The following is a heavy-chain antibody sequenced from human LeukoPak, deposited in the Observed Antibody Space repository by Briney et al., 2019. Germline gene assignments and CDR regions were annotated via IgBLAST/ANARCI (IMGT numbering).Heavy chain of an antibody. V-gene: IGHV1-2*02. Sequence: GASVKVSCKASGYTFTGYYMHWVRQAPGQGLEWMGWINPNSGGTNYAQKFQGRVTMTRDTSISTAYMELSRLRSDDTAVYYCARMRAINYYDSSSTNWFDPWGQGTLVTVSS. CDR2: INPNSGGT. CDR1: GYTFTGYY. D-gene: IGHD3-22*01. CDR3: ARMRAINYYDSSSTNWFDP. J-gene: IGHJ5*02.